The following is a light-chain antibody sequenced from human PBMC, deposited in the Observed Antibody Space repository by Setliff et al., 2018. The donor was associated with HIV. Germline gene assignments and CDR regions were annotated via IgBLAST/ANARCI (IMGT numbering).Light chain of an antibody. V-gene: IGKV1-13*02. CDR1: QAIGSA. CDR3: QQLNSYPHH. Sequence: IQLTQSPSSMSASVGDRVTTTCRASQAIGSALAWYQQRPGGVPNLLIYDASNLESGVPSRFSGSGSGTEFTLTISSLQPEDFASYFCQQLNSYPHHFGGGTKVDIK. CDR2: DAS. J-gene: IGKJ4*01.